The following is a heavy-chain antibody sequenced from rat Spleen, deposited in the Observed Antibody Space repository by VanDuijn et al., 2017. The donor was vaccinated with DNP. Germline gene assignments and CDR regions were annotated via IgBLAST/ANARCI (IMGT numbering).Heavy chain of an antibody. J-gene: IGHJ2*01. V-gene: IGHV5S13*01. Sequence: EVQLVESGGGLVQPGRSLKLSCAASGFTFSNYGMAWVRQAPTKGLEWVASIGTDDTNTDFRDSVKGRFTISRDNAENTLYLQMNSLRSEDTATYYCARRGYYGYNTFDYWGQGVMVTVSS. CDR3: ARRGYYGYNTFDY. D-gene: IGHD1-9*01. CDR1: GFTFSNYG. CDR2: IGTDDTNT.